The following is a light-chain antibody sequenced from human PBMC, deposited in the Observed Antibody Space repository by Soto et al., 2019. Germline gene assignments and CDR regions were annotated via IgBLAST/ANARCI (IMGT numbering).Light chain of an antibody. V-gene: IGLV4-60*02. Sequence: QPVLTQSSSASASLGSSVKLTCTLSSGHSSYIIAWHQQQPGNAPRYLMKLEGSGSYNKGSGVPDRVSGSSSGADRYLTISNLQFEDEADYYCETWDRNTRVFGGGTKLTVL. J-gene: IGLJ3*02. CDR1: SGHSSYI. CDR2: LEGSGSY. CDR3: ETWDRNTRV.